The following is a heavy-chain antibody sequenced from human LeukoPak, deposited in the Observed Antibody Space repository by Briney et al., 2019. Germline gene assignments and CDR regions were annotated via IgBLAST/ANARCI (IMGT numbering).Heavy chain of an antibody. Sequence: VASVKVSCKASGYTFTSYYMHWVRQAPGQGHEWMGWLNPNSGGTNYAQKFQGRVTMTRDTSISTAHMELSRLRSDDTGVYYCARDCGGDCRTDYWGQGTLVTVSS. CDR1: GYTFTSYY. CDR2: LNPNSGGT. D-gene: IGHD2-21*02. CDR3: ARDCGGDCRTDY. J-gene: IGHJ4*02. V-gene: IGHV1-2*02.